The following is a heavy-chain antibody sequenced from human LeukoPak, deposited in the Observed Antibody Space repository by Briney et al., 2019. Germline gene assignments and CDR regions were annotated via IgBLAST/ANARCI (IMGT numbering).Heavy chain of an antibody. CDR3: ARVKSGYSYGGQIFYFDY. V-gene: IGHV3-64*01. CDR2: ISRNGGST. J-gene: IGHJ4*02. CDR1: GFTFSSYA. D-gene: IGHD5-18*01. Sequence: GGSLRLSCAASGFTFSSYAMHWVRQAPGKGLEYVSAISRNGGSTYYANSVKGRFTISRDNSKNTLYLQMGSLRAEDMAVYYCARVKSGYSYGGQIFYFDYWGQGTLVTVSS.